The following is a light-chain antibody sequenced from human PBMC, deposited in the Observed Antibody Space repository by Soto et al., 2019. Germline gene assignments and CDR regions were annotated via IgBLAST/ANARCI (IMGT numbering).Light chain of an antibody. CDR1: SGDVGGYGY. CDR2: EVT. Sequence: QSVLTQPASVSGSPGQSITISCTGSSGDVGGYGYVSWYQQHPGKAPKLIIYEVTKRPSGVSNRFSGSKSGNTASLTISGLQSDDEADYYCTSYTNTSLLRTVFGTGTKLTVL. V-gene: IGLV2-14*01. CDR3: TSYTNTSLLRTV. J-gene: IGLJ1*01.